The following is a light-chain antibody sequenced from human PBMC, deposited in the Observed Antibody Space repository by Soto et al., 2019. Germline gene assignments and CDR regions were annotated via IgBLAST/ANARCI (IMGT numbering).Light chain of an antibody. CDR1: SGHSSYA. V-gene: IGLV4-69*01. J-gene: IGLJ3*02. Sequence: QAVVTQSPSASASLGASVKLTCTLSSGHSSYAIAWHQQQPEKGPRYLMNLKSDGSHTKGDGIPDRFSGSSSGAERYLTISSLQSEDEADYYCQTWVTGIRVFGGGTKLTVL. CDR3: QTWVTGIRV. CDR2: LKSDGSH.